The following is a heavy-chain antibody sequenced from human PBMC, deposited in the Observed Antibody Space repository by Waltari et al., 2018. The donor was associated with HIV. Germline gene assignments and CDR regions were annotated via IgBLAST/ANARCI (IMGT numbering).Heavy chain of an antibody. V-gene: IGHV1-69*06. CDR2: NIPIFGTA. J-gene: IGHJ4*02. D-gene: IGHD1-7*01. Sequence: QVQLVQSGAEVKKPGSSVKVSCKASGGTFSSYAISWVRQAPGQGLEWMGGNIPIFGTANYAQKFQGRVTITADKSTSTAYMELSSLRSEDTAVYYCASSPITGTTDGYFDYWGQGTLVTVSS. CDR3: ASSPITGTTDGYFDY. CDR1: GGTFSSYA.